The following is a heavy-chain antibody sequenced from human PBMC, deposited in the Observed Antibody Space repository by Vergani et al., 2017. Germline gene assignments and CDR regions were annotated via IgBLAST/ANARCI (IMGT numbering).Heavy chain of an antibody. D-gene: IGHD5-18*01. J-gene: IGHJ3*02. Sequence: QVQLQESGPGLVKPPGTLSLTCAVSGGSISDTHWWSWFRQSPGKGLEWIGEIYHSGSTNYNPSLQSRVTISVDKSKSQFSLRLTSVTAADTAVYYCARVGLQLWRTFDIWGQGTMVTVSS. CDR2: IYHSGST. CDR1: GGSISDTHW. V-gene: IGHV4-4*03. CDR3: ARVGLQLWRTFDI.